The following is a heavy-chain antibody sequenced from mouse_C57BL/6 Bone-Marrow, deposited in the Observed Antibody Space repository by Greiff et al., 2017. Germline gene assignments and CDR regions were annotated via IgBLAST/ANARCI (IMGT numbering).Heavy chain of an antibody. CDR2: IDPSDSYT. Sequence: QVQLQQPGAELVRPGTSVKLSCKASGYTFTSYWMHWVKQRPGQGLEWIGVIDPSDSYTNYNQKFKGKATLTVDPSSSTAYMQLSSLTSEDSAVYYCARRSDYWGQGTTLTVSA. CDR1: GYTFTSYW. V-gene: IGHV1-59*01. J-gene: IGHJ2*01. CDR3: ARRSDY.